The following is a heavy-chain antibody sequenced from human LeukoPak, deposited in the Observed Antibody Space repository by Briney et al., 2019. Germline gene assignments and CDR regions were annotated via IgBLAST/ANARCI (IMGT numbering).Heavy chain of an antibody. Sequence: ASVKVSCKASGYTFTSYAMHWVRQAPGQRLEWMGWINAGNGNTKYSQKFQGRVTITRDTSTSTAYMELRSLRSDDTAVYYCARADWNYVYYYYYMDVWGKGTTVTVSS. CDR3: ARADWNYVYYYYYMDV. CDR1: GYTFTSYA. D-gene: IGHD1-7*01. CDR2: INAGNGNT. V-gene: IGHV1-3*01. J-gene: IGHJ6*03.